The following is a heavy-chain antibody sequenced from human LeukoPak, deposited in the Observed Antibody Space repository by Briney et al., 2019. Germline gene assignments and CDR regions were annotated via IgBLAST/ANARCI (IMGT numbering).Heavy chain of an antibody. CDR3: ARAPRRILLWFSFRRSLDY. CDR2: IIPILGIA. Sequence: SVKVSCKASGGTFSSYAISWVRQAPGQGLEWMGRIIPILGIANYAQKFQGRVTITADKSTSTPYMGLSSLRSEYTAVYYCARAPRRILLWFSFRRSLDYWGEGTLVTVSS. V-gene: IGHV1-69*04. J-gene: IGHJ4*02. CDR1: GGTFSSYA. D-gene: IGHD5-18*01.